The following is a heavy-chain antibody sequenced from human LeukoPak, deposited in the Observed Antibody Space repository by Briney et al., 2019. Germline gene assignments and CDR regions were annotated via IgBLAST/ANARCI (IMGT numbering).Heavy chain of an antibody. Sequence: ASETLSLTCAVYGGSFSGYYWSWIRQPPGKGLEWIGEINHSGSTNYNPSLKSRVTISVDTSKNQFSLKLSSVTAADTAVYYCARGAYDSSGYYPPFDYWGQGTLVTVSS. J-gene: IGHJ4*02. D-gene: IGHD3-22*01. CDR1: GGSFSGYY. CDR2: INHSGST. CDR3: ARGAYDSSGYYPPFDY. V-gene: IGHV4-34*01.